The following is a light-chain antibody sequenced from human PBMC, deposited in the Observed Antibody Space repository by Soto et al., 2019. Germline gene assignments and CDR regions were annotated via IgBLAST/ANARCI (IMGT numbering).Light chain of an antibody. CDR1: QSVRTS. CDR3: QQRSDWPPSLT. V-gene: IGKV3-11*01. Sequence: EIVLTQSPATLSLSPGERATLSCRASQSVRTSLAWYQQKPGQAPRLLIYAASNRATGIPARFSGSGSGTDFTLTISSLEPEDSAGYYCQQRSDWPPSLTFGGGTKVEIK. J-gene: IGKJ4*01. CDR2: AAS.